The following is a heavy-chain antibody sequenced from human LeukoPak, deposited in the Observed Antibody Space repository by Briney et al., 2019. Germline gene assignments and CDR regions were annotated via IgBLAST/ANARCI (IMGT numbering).Heavy chain of an antibody. J-gene: IGHJ4*02. V-gene: IGHV4-38-2*02. CDR3: ARDSGVYCSGGSCYSVPFDY. CDR1: GYSISSGYY. CDR2: IYHSGST. D-gene: IGHD2-15*01. Sequence: PSETLSLTCTVSGYSISSGYYWGWIRQPPGKGLEWIGSIYHSGSTYYNPSLKSRVTISVDTSKNQFSLKLSSVTAADTAVYYCARDSGVYCSGGSCYSVPFDYWGQGTLVTVSS.